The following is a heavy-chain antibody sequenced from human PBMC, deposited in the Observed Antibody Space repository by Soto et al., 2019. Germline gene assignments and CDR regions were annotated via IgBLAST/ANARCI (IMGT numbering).Heavy chain of an antibody. CDR2: IDPSRSYS. V-gene: IGHV5-10-1*01. J-gene: IGHJ6*04. Sequence: PGDSLKISCKGAGYSLAAYWIGWVRQIPGNGLEWMARIDPSRSYSIYNASFQGNVTIAVDKSISTAYLQWSSLRSSDTAKYYCARSFTVVVGKPIRGGYPGGVYGRAVWDKGP. CDR3: ARSFTVVVGKPIRGGYPGGVYGRAV. D-gene: IGHD2-21*01. CDR1: GYSLAAYW.